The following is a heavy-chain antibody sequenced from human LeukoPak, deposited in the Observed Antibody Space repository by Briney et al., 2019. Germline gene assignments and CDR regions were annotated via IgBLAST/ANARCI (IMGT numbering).Heavy chain of an antibody. CDR3: TTHFMITFGGVIVPGDY. CDR2: IKSKTDGGTT. J-gene: IGHJ4*02. CDR1: GFTFSNAW. D-gene: IGHD3-16*02. V-gene: IGHV3-15*01. Sequence: GWCLRLSCAASGFTFSNAWMSWVRQAPGKGREWVGRIKSKTDGGTTDYAAPVKGRFTISRDDSKNTLYLQMNSLKTEDTAVYYCTTHFMITFGGVIVPGDYWGQGTLVTVSS.